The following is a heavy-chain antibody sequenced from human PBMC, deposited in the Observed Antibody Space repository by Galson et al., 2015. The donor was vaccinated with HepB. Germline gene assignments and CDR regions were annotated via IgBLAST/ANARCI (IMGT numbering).Heavy chain of an antibody. CDR1: GFTLSAYG. J-gene: IGHJ6*02. CDR2: ITAGGIDT. V-gene: IGHV3-23*01. CDR3: ARDENSYGFRIDV. D-gene: IGHD5-18*01. Sequence: SLRLSCAASGFTLSAYGMSWVRQAPGKGLEWVSAITAGGIDTFDADSVKGRFTISRDNSKNTLYLQMNSLRAEDTAVYYCARDENSYGFRIDVWGQGTTVTVSS.